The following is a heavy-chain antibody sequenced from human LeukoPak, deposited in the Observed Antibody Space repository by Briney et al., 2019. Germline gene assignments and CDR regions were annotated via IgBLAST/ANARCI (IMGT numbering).Heavy chain of an antibody. D-gene: IGHD5-24*01. V-gene: IGHV1-69-2*01. CDR2: VDPKNGET. J-gene: IGHJ6*03. CDR3: ATTTARTGPRWHYYMDV. Sequence: ASVKVSCKASGYTFTDYYIHWVQQAPGKGLQWMGRVDPKNGETLYAETFQARVTITVDRSTDTAHMELSRLTSDDTAVFYCATTTARTGPRWHYYMDVWGKGTTVIVSS. CDR1: GYTFTDYY.